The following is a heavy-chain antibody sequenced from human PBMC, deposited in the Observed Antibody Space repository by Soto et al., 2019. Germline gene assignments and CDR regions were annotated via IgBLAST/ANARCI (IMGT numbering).Heavy chain of an antibody. CDR3: AREIVTAGGNNYFDP. CDR1: GGTVASSHW. V-gene: IGHV4-4*01. Sequence: PETLSLTCGVPGGTVASSHWWSWVRQSPGRGLEWIGNVYHTGDTNFNPSLQSRATFSVDKSNNQFSLRLTSVTAADTAVYFCAREIVTAGGNNYFDPWGPGTLVTVSS. D-gene: IGHD2-21*02. CDR2: VYHTGDT. J-gene: IGHJ5*02.